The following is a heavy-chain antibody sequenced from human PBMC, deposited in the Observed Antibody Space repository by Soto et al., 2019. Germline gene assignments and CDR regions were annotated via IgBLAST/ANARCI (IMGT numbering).Heavy chain of an antibody. J-gene: IGHJ3*02. D-gene: IGHD6-19*01. Sequence: GGSLRPSCAASGFTFSSHSMNWVRQAPGKGLEWVSSISSSSSYIYYADSVKGRFTISRDNAKNSLYLQMNSLRAEDTAVYYCARVHPYSSGWYYAFDIWGQGTMVTVSS. V-gene: IGHV3-21*01. CDR3: ARVHPYSSGWYYAFDI. CDR2: ISSSSSYI. CDR1: GFTFSSHS.